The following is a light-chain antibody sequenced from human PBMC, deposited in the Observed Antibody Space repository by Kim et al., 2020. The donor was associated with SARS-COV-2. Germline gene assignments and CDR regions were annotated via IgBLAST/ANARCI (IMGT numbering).Light chain of an antibody. CDR3: QAWDSSTVV. J-gene: IGLJ2*01. CDR1: KLGDKN. Sequence: VTPTQTVSVTCSGDKLGDKNADWYQPKPGQSPVLVIYQDSKRPSGIPKRFSGSNSGNTATLTISGTQAMDEADYYCQAWDSSTVVFGGGTQLTVL. V-gene: IGLV3-1*01. CDR2: QDS.